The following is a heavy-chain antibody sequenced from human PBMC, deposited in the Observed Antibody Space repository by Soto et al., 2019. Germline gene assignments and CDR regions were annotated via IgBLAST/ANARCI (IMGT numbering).Heavy chain of an antibody. D-gene: IGHD7-27*01. CDR2: ISGSGGST. CDR1: GFTFSSYA. CDR3: SKDLNPQLWIFDY. J-gene: IGHJ4*02. Sequence: GGSLRLSCAASGFTFSSYAMSWVRQAPGKGLEWVSAISGSGGSTYYADSVKGRLTISRDNSKNTLYLQMNSLIAEDTAVYYCSKDLNPQLWIFDYWGQGTLVTVSS. V-gene: IGHV3-23*01.